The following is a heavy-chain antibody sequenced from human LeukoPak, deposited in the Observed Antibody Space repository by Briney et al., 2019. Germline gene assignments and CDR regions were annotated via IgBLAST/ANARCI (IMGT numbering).Heavy chain of an antibody. V-gene: IGHV1-18*01. CDR1: GYTFTSYG. CDR2: ISAYNGNT. D-gene: IGHD3-3*01. J-gene: IGHJ4*02. CDR3: ARASPLRFLEWLLSGPFDY. Sequence: PEASVKVSCKASGYTFTSYGISWMRQAPGQGLEWMGWISAYNGNTNYAQKLQGRVTMTTDTSTSTAYMELRSLRSDDTAVYYCARASPLRFLEWLLSGPFDYWGQGTLVTVSS.